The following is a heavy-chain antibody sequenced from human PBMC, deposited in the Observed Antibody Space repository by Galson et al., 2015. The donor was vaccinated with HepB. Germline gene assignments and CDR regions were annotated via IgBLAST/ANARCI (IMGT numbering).Heavy chain of an antibody. Sequence: SLRLSCAASGFTFSDYYMSWIRQAPGKGLEWVSYISGSSDNTIYADSVKGRFIISRDNAKNSLYLQMNSLRAEDTAVYYCTRDSSSWPYWGQGTLVTVSS. CDR3: TRDSSSWPY. CDR1: GFTFSDYY. CDR2: ISGSSDNT. V-gene: IGHV3-11*06. J-gene: IGHJ4*02. D-gene: IGHD6-13*01.